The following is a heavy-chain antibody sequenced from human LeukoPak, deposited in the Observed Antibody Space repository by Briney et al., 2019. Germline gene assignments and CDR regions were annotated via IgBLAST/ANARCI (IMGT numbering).Heavy chain of an antibody. Sequence: GASVKVSCKASGYTFTGYYMHWVRQAPGQGLEWMGRIIPIFGTANYAQKFQGRVTITADKSTSTAYMELSSLRSEDTAVYYCARESLPVADVDYWGQGTLVTVSS. D-gene: IGHD6-19*01. CDR1: GYTFTGYY. V-gene: IGHV1-69*06. CDR2: IIPIFGTA. J-gene: IGHJ4*02. CDR3: ARESLPVADVDY.